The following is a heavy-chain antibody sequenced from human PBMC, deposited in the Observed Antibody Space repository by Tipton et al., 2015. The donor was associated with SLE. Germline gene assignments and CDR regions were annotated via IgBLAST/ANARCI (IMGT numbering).Heavy chain of an antibody. Sequence: SLRLSCTVSGTFISNWWSWVRQPPGKGLEWIGEVYHSGKGNYNPAFQSRVTISLDTSKNQFSLQLTSVTAADTAVFYCARHMLTPGTRGFDYWGRGTLVTVSS. J-gene: IGHJ4*02. CDR3: ARHMLTPGTRGFDY. CDR1: GTFISNW. D-gene: IGHD4/OR15-4a*01. V-gene: IGHV4-4*02. CDR2: VYHSGKG.